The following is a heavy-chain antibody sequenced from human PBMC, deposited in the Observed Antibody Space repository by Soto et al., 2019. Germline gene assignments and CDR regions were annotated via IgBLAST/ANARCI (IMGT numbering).Heavy chain of an antibody. Sequence: ASVKVSCKASGGTFSSYAISWVRQAPGQGLEWMGGIIPIFGTANYAQKFQGRVTITADESTSTAYMELSSLRSEDTAVYYCARDRDGITMVRGVPENRGDYGMDVWGQGTTVTVSS. D-gene: IGHD3-10*01. CDR1: GGTFSSYA. CDR2: IIPIFGTA. V-gene: IGHV1-69*13. CDR3: ARDRDGITMVRGVPENRGDYGMDV. J-gene: IGHJ6*02.